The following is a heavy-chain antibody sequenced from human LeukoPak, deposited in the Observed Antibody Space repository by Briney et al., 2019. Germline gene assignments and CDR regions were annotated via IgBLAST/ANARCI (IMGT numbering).Heavy chain of an antibody. D-gene: IGHD3-22*01. CDR3: AKDSSGYYFDY. Sequence: PGGSLRLSCAASGFTFDDYAMLWVRQAPGKGLEWVSGISWNSGSIGYADSVKGRFTISRDNAKNSLYLQMNSLRAEDTALYYCAKDSSGYYFDYWGQGTLVTVSS. V-gene: IGHV3-9*01. CDR1: GFTFDDYA. CDR2: ISWNSGSI. J-gene: IGHJ4*02.